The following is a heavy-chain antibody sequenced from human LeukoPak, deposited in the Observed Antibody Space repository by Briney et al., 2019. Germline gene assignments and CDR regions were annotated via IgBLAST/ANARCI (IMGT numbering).Heavy chain of an antibody. V-gene: IGHV4-4*07. CDR1: GGSISSYY. D-gene: IGHD3-3*01. J-gene: IGHJ4*02. CDR2: IYTSGST. Sequence: SETLSLTCTVSGGSISSYYWTWIRQPAGKGLEWIGRIYTSGSTNYNPSLKSRVTISVDTSKNQFSLKLSSVTAADTAVYYCARARFLEWLPGVYYFDYWGQGTLVTVSS. CDR3: ARARFLEWLPGVYYFDY.